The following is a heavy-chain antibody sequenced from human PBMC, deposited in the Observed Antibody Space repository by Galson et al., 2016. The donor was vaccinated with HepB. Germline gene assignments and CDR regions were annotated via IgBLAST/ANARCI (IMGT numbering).Heavy chain of an antibody. CDR1: GFTFSSYG. CDR2: IWYDGSNK. J-gene: IGHJ5*02. V-gene: IGHV3-33*01. CDR3: ARGRSGGYWANWFDP. D-gene: IGHD3-10*01. Sequence: SLRLSCAASGFTFSSYGMHWVRQAPGKGLEWVAVIWYDGSNKYYADSVKGRITISRDNSKNTLYLQMNSLRAEDTAVYYCARGRSGGYWANWFDPWGQGTLVTVSS.